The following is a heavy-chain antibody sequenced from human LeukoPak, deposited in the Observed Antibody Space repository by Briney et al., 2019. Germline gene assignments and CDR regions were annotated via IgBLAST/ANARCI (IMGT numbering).Heavy chain of an antibody. Sequence: PGGSLRLSCAASGFTFSSYAMSWVRQAPGKGLEWVGIIRNKANGGTTEKTTSVKGRFTISRDDSKSITYLQMNSLRAEDTAVYYCARGRSGWYHNFDYWGQGTLVTVSS. CDR2: IRNKANGGTT. CDR3: ARGRSGWYHNFDY. V-gene: IGHV3-71*01. J-gene: IGHJ4*02. D-gene: IGHD6-19*01. CDR1: GFTFSSYA.